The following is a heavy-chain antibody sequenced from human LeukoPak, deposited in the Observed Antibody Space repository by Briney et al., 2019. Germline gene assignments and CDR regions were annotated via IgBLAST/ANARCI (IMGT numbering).Heavy chain of an antibody. D-gene: IGHD3-16*01. CDR2: IWYDGSNK. V-gene: IGHV3-33*01. CDR1: GFTLSSYG. CDR3: ARDHILGGIDY. J-gene: IGHJ4*02. Sequence: GGSLRLSCAASGFTLSSYGMHWVRQAPGKGLEWVAVIWYDGSNKYYADSVKGRFTISRDNSKNTLYLQMNSLRAEDTAVYYCARDHILGGIDYWGQGTLVTVSS.